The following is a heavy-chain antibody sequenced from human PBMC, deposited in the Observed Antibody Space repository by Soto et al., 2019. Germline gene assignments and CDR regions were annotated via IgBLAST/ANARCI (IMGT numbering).Heavy chain of an antibody. CDR2: INHSGST. CDR3: ARGGGTNCILP. Sequence: SETRSLTCAVYGGSFSGYYWSWIRQPPGKGLEWIGEINHSGSTNYNPSLKSRVTISVDTSKNQFSLKLSSVTAADTAVYYCARGGGTNCILPWGQGTLVPVSS. V-gene: IGHV4-34*01. CDR1: GGSFSGYY. J-gene: IGHJ5*02. D-gene: IGHD2-15*01.